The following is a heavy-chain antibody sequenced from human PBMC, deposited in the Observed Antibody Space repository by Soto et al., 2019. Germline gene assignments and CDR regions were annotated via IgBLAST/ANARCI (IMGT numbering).Heavy chain of an antibody. D-gene: IGHD6-13*01. V-gene: IGHV3-11*01. J-gene: IGHJ4*02. CDR3: ARDRRYSSSWYARDFDY. CDR1: GFTFSDYY. Sequence: GGSLRLSCAASGFTFSDYYMSWIRQAPGKGLEWVSYISSSGSTIYYADSVKGRFTISRDNAKNSLYLQMNSLRAEDTAVYYCARDRRYSSSWYARDFDYWGQGXLVTVYS. CDR2: ISSSGSTI.